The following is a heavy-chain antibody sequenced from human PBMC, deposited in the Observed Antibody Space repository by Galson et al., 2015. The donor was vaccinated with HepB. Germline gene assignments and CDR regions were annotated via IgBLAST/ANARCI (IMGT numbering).Heavy chain of an antibody. CDR3: ARSHYYDSSPFDS. V-gene: IGHV1-69*02. J-gene: IGHJ4*02. D-gene: IGHD3-22*01. CDR2: IIPVLDIT. CDR1: GGAFDKYN. Sequence: SCKASGGAFDKYNFNWVRQAPGPGLEWMGKIIPVLDITKYAQKFQGRVTITADTSTSTAYMELSSLRSDDTALYYCARSHYYDSSPFDSWGQGTLVTVSS.